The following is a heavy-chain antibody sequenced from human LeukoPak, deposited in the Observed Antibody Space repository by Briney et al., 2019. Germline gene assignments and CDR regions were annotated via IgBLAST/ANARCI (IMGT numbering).Heavy chain of an antibody. CDR2: IYYSGST. CDR3: ARDGLYNFGYSYFDN. V-gene: IGHV4-39*07. J-gene: IGHJ4*02. Sequence: PSETLSLTCTVSGGSISSSSYYWGWIRQPPGKGLEWIGSIYYSGSTNYNPSLKSRVTLSTDTSKNQFSLKLTSVTAADTAVYYCARDGLYNFGYSYFDNWGQGILVTVFS. CDR1: GGSISSSSYY. D-gene: IGHD3-22*01.